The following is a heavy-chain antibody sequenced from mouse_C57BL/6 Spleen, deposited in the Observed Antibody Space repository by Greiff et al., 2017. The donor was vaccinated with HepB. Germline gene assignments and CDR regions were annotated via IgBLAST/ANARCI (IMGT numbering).Heavy chain of an antibody. CDR2: IDPNSGGT. CDR3: ARSPYGYDEVLDY. V-gene: IGHV1-72*01. J-gene: IGHJ4*01. CDR1: GYTFTSYW. Sequence: QVQLQQPGAELVKPGASVKLSCKASGYTFTSYWMHWVKQRPGRGLEWIGRIDPNSGGTKYNEKFKSKATLTVDKPSSTAYMQISSLTSEDSAVYYCARSPYGYDEVLDYWGQGTSVTVSS. D-gene: IGHD2-2*01.